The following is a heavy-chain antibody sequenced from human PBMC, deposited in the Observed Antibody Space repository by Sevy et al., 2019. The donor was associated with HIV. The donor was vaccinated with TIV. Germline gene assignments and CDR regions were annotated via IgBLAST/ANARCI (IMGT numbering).Heavy chain of an antibody. J-gene: IGHJ6*02. Sequence: GGSLRLSCAASGFTFSYAWMSWVRQAPGKGLEWIGRIKAKADGGTIEYAAPVKGRLTISRDDSKNTLYLQMNSLKTEDTDVYYCNTDPIILLLVTNGLDVWGQGTRVTVSS. V-gene: IGHV3-15*01. D-gene: IGHD2-8*02. CDR2: IKAKADGGTI. CDR3: NTDPIILLLVTNGLDV. CDR1: GFTFSYAW.